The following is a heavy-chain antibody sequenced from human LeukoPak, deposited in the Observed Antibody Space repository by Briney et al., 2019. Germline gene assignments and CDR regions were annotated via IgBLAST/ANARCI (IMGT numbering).Heavy chain of an antibody. CDR2: IRYDGSNK. D-gene: IGHD6-19*01. CDR3: EKETVAVNYYYYMDV. V-gene: IGHV3-30*02. CDR1: GFTFINFG. J-gene: IGHJ6*03. Sequence: GGSLSLSCAPSGFTFINFGMSWVRQAPGKGLEWVAFIRYDGSNKYYADSVKGRFTISRDNSKNTLYLQMNSVRAEDTAVYYCEKETVAVNYYYYMDVWGKGTTVTVSS.